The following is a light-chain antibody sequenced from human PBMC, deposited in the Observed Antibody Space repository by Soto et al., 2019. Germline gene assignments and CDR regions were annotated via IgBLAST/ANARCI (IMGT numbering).Light chain of an antibody. Sequence: EIVMTQSPATLSVSPGERATLSCRASQRVSSNLAWYQHKPGRAPRLIIYEASNRAAGIPARFSGSGSGTDVTLTITSLEPEDFAFYYCHQRQRWPRTFGQGTKVDIK. CDR3: HQRQRWPRT. CDR2: EAS. J-gene: IGKJ1*01. CDR1: QRVSSN. V-gene: IGKV3-11*01.